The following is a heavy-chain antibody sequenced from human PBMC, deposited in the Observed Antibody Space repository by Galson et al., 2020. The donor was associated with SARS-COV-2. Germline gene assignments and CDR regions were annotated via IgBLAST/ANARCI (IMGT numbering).Heavy chain of an antibody. J-gene: IGHJ4*02. CDR3: ATRTAERFDY. CDR2: MYDSGNT. D-gene: IGHD6-13*01. V-gene: IGHV4-59*08. Sequence: SETLSLTCTVSGASSSTYYWSWIRQPPGKGLEWIAYMYDSGNTKYNPSLKSRALISIDTSRNNFSLRLSSVTAEDPAVYYCATRTAERFDYWGRGTLVTVFS. CDR1: GASSSTYY.